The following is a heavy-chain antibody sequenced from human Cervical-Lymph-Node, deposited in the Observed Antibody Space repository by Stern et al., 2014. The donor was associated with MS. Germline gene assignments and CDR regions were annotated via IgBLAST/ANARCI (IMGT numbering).Heavy chain of an antibody. V-gene: IGHV3-48*01. Sequence: EVQLVESGGGLVQPGGSLRLSCAASGFTFSSYSMNWVRQAPGKGLEWVSYICSGSSTIYYADSVKGRFTISRDNAKNSLYLRMNSLRAEDTAVYHCARVDYGMDVWGQGTTVTVSS. CDR1: GFTFSSYS. J-gene: IGHJ6*02. CDR2: ICSGSSTI. CDR3: ARVDYGMDV.